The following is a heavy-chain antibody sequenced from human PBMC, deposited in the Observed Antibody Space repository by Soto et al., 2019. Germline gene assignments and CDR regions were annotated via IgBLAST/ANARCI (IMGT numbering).Heavy chain of an antibody. J-gene: IGHJ5*02. D-gene: IGHD3-9*01. CDR3: ARALTGFGFDP. CDR2: IGTAGDT. CDR1: GFTFSSYD. Sequence: EVQLVESGGGLVQPGGSLRLSCAASGFTFSSYDMHWVRQATGKGLEWVSAIGTAGDTYYPGSVKGRFTISRENAKNSLYLQMNSLRAGDTAVYYCARALTGFGFDPWGQGTLVTVSS. V-gene: IGHV3-13*01.